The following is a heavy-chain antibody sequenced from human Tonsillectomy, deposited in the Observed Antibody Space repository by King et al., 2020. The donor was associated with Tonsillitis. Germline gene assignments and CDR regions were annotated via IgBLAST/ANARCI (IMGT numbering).Heavy chain of an antibody. Sequence: VQLVESGGGVVQPGRSLRLSCAASGFTFSSYGMHWVRQASGKGLEWVAGILYDGSNEYYADSVKGRFTISRDNSKNTLYVQMNSLRAEDTAVYYCAKDSSSSQYYLDDWGQGTLVTVSA. D-gene: IGHD6-6*01. CDR1: GFTFSSYG. V-gene: IGHV3-30*18. CDR3: AKDSSSSQYYLDD. CDR2: ILYDGSNE. J-gene: IGHJ4*02.